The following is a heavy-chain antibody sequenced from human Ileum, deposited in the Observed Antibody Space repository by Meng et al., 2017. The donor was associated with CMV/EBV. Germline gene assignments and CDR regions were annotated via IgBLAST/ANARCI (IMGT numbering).Heavy chain of an antibody. J-gene: IGHJ4*02. D-gene: IGHD3/OR15-3a*01. Sequence: GGSLRLSCAASGFIVSNKYMSWVRQAPGKGLEWVSIIYSGGSTYYADSVKGRFTISRDNSKNTLYLQMNSLRPEDTAVYYCASHAPGDGEYDLEYWGQGTLVTVSS. V-gene: IGHV3-66*02. CDR1: GFIVSNKY. CDR3: ASHAPGDGEYDLEY. CDR2: IYSGGST.